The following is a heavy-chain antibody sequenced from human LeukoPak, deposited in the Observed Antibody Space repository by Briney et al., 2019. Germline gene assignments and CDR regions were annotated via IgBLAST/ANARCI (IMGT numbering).Heavy chain of an antibody. CDR2: INPNSGGT. CDR1: GYTFTGYY. V-gene: IGHV1-2*06. Sequence: ASVKVSCKASGYTFTGYYMHWVRQAPGQGLEWMGRINPNSGGTNYAQKFQGRVTMTWDTSISTAYMELSRLRSDDTAVYYCARDLSTVTPRFSRSDYWGQGTLVTVSS. D-gene: IGHD4-11*01. J-gene: IGHJ4*02. CDR3: ARDLSTVTPRFSRSDY.